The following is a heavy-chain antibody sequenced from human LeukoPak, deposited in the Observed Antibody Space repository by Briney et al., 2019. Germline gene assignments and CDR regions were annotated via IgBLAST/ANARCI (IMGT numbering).Heavy chain of an antibody. CDR2: ISSDGSDK. CDR1: GFTFSSYP. J-gene: IGHJ4*02. Sequence: GRSLRLSCAASGFTFSSYPMHWVRQAPGKGLEWVALISSDGSDKKYADSVKGRFTISRDNSKNTLYLQMHSLRVEDTAVYYCARDYPADHWGQGTLVTVSS. V-gene: IGHV3-30-3*01. CDR3: ARDYPADH.